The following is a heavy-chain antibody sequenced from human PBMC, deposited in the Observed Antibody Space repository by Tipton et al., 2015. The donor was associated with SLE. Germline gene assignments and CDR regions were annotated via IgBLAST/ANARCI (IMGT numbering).Heavy chain of an antibody. CDR2: ISAYNGNT. Sequence: QLVQSGAEVKKPGASVKVSCKASGYTFTTHYIHWVRQAPGQGLEWMGWISAYNGNTNYAQKLQGRVTMTTDTSTRTAYMELRSLRSDDTAVYYCARVVGEKYLGFFDVWGRGTLVTVSS. D-gene: IGHD1-26*01. J-gene: IGHJ2*01. V-gene: IGHV1-18*04. CDR3: ARVVGEKYLGFFDV. CDR1: GYTFTTHY.